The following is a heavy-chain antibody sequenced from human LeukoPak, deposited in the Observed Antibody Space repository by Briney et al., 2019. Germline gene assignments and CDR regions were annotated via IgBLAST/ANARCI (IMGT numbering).Heavy chain of an antibody. J-gene: IGHJ4*02. CDR3: ARQGYSYGKYYFDY. V-gene: IGHV3-30*03. D-gene: IGHD5-18*01. Sequence: PGGSLRLSCAASGFTFSSNGMHWVRQTPGKGLEWVAVISYDGSNKYYADSVKGRFTISRDNSKNTLYLQMNSLRAVDTAVYYCARQGYSYGKYYFDYWGQGTLVTVSS. CDR2: ISYDGSNK. CDR1: GFTFSSNG.